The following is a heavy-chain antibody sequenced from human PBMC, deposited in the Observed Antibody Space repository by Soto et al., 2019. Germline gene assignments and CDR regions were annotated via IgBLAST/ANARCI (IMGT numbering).Heavy chain of an antibody. CDR2: IIPIFGTA. V-gene: IGHV1-69*13. CDR1: GGTFSSYA. CDR3: ARFLTVPAAMRDYYYGMDV. Sequence: SVKVSCKASGGTFSSYAISWVRQAPGQGLEWMGGIIPIFGTANYAQKFQGRVTITADESTSTACMELSSLRSEDTAVYYCARFLTVPAAMRDYYYGMDVWGQGTTVTVSS. D-gene: IGHD2-2*01. J-gene: IGHJ6*02.